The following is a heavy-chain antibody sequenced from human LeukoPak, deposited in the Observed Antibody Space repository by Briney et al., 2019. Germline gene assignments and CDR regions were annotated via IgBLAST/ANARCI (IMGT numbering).Heavy chain of an antibody. CDR2: INSDGSST. V-gene: IGHV3-74*01. Sequence: GGSLRLSCAASGFTLSSYWMHWVRQAPGKGLVWVSRINSDGSSTSYADSVKGRFTISRDNDKNTLYLQMNSLRDEDTAVYYCAKGGGSPLDYWGQGTLVTVSS. J-gene: IGHJ4*02. D-gene: IGHD1-26*01. CDR3: AKGGGSPLDY. CDR1: GFTLSSYW.